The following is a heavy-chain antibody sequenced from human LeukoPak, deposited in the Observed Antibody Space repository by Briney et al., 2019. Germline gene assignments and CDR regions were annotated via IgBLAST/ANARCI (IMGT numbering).Heavy chain of an antibody. J-gene: IGHJ4*02. D-gene: IGHD5-24*01. CDR3: ASHRDGYNNFDY. Sequence: ASVKVSCKVSGYTLTELSMHWVRQAPGKGLEWMGGFDPEDGETIYAQKFQGRVTMTEDTSTDTAYMELSSLRSEDTAVYYCASHRDGYNNFDYWGQGTLATVSS. CDR2: FDPEDGET. CDR1: GYTLTELS. V-gene: IGHV1-24*01.